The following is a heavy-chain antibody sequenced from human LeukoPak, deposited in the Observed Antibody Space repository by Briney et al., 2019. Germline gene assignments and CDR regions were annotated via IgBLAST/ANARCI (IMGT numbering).Heavy chain of an antibody. CDR2: ISSSSSYI. CDR3: ARSFLSIAAAATDY. D-gene: IGHD6-13*01. J-gene: IGHJ4*02. CDR1: GFTFSSYE. Sequence: PGGSLRLSCAASGFTFSSYEMNWVRQAPGKGLEWVSYISSSSSYIYYADSVKGRFTISRDNAKNSLYLQMNSLRAEDTAVYYCARSFLSIAAAATDYWGQGALVTVSS. V-gene: IGHV3-21*05.